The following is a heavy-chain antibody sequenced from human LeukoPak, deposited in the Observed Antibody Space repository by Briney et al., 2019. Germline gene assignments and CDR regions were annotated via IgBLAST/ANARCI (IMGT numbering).Heavy chain of an antibody. CDR3: ARDPDNGDYVGIRSTSVY. CDR2: IIPIFGTA. Sequence: SVKVSCKASGGTFSSYAISWVRQAPGQGLEWMGGIIPIFGTANYAQKFQGRVTITADESTSTAYMELSSLRSEDTAVYYCARDPDNGDYVGIRSTSVYWGQGTLVTVSS. J-gene: IGHJ4*02. CDR1: GGTFSSYA. D-gene: IGHD4-17*01. V-gene: IGHV1-69*13.